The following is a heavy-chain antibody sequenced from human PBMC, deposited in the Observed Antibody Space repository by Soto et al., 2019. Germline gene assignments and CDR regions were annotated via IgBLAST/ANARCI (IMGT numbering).Heavy chain of an antibody. V-gene: IGHV4-4*08. J-gene: IGHJ4*02. CDR1: GGSITSNY. Sequence: SETLSLTCGVSGGSITSNYWSWIRQAPGKGLEWVGFIYFGGSTNYNPSLKSRVTISVDTPKNQFSLKLSSVTAADTAVYYCAKNWNWGSLVHWGQGTLVTVSS. D-gene: IGHD7-27*01. CDR2: IYFGGST. CDR3: AKNWNWGSLVH.